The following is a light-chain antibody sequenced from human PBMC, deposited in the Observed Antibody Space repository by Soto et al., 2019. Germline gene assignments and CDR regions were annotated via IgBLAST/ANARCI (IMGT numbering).Light chain of an antibody. J-gene: IGKJ2*01. V-gene: IGKV1-5*03. CDR3: QQYSTSPDN. Sequence: DIQMTQSPSTLSASVGDRVTITCRASQSMSRWLAWYQQKPGKAPKLLIYKASTLESGVPLRFSGSGSGTEFTLTISRVKPDDSATYYCQQYSTSPDNFGQGTRLEIK. CDR1: QSMSRW. CDR2: KAS.